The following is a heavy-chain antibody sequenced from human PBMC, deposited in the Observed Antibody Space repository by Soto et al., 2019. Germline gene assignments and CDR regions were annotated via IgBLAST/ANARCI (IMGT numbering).Heavy chain of an antibody. CDR1: GGSFSGYY. D-gene: IGHD3-9*01. CDR3: ARQPGYYDILTGYSTYYFDY. V-gene: IGHV4-34*01. J-gene: IGHJ4*02. CDR2: INHSGST. Sequence: SETLSLTCAVYGGSFSGYYWSWIRQPPGKGLEWIGEINHSGSTNYNPSLKSRVNISVDTSKNQFSLKLSSVTAADTAVYYCARQPGYYDILTGYSTYYFDYWGQGTPVTVSS.